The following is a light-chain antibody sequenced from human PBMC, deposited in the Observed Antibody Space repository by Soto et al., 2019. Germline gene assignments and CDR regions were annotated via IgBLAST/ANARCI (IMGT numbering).Light chain of an antibody. J-gene: IGKJ1*01. CDR2: DTS. Sequence: EIVVTQSPATLSASPGERVTLSCRASQFVSRRLAWYQQRLGQVPRLLIYDTSTRAPGISARFSCSGSGTECTLTISSLQFEDFAVYYCQEYIHWPPGMFGPGTTVNIK. CDR3: QEYIHWPPGM. CDR1: QFVSRR. V-gene: IGKV3-15*01.